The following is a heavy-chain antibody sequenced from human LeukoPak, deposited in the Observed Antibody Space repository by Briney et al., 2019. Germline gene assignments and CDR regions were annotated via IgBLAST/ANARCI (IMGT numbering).Heavy chain of an antibody. Sequence: NPSETLSLTCTVSGGSISSSSYYWGWIRQPPGKGLEWIGSIYYSGSTYYNPSLKSRVTISVDTSKNQFSLKLSSVTAADTAVYYCARDRRIQLWFHKNYYYYYYMDVWGKGTTVTVSS. D-gene: IGHD5-18*01. CDR3: ARDRRIQLWFHKNYYYYYYMDV. CDR2: IYYSGST. J-gene: IGHJ6*03. V-gene: IGHV4-39*07. CDR1: GGSISSSSYY.